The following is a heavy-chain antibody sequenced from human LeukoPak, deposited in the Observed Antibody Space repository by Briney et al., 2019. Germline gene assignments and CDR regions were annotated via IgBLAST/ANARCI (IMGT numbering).Heavy chain of an antibody. CDR1: GDSISSYY. J-gene: IGHJ5*02. V-gene: IGHV4-4*09. CDR2: IYTSGSS. CDR3: ARATGAYDSSGYYWIVGRFDP. Sequence: SETLSLTCTVSGDSISSYYWSWIRQSPGKGLEWIGYIYTSGSSNYNPSLKSRATISVDTSKNQFSLRLNSMTAADTAVYYCARATGAYDSSGYYWIVGRFDPWGQGTLVTVSS. D-gene: IGHD3-22*01.